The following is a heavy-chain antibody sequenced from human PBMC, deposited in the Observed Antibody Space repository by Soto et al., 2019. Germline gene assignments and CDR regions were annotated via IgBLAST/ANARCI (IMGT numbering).Heavy chain of an antibody. D-gene: IGHD3-3*01. J-gene: IGHJ4*02. CDR2: IYWDDDK. V-gene: IGHV2-5*02. Sequence: QITLNESGPTVVRPTETLTLTCRFSGFSLTTSGVGVGWIRQSPGKAPEWLALIYWDDDKRYSASLKSRLTIPKATPKNQVVLTVSDLDPTDTATYYCAHRVLRTVFGLVTTTAIYFDFWGQGTPVAVSS. CDR1: GFSLTTSGVG. CDR3: AHRVLRTVFGLVTTTAIYFDF.